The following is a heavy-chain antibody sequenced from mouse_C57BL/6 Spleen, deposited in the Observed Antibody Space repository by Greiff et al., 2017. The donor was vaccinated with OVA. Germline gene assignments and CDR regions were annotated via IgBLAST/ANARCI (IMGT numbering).Heavy chain of an antibody. Sequence: EVHLVESEGGLVQPGSSMKLSCTASGFTFSDYYMAWVRQVPEKGLEWVANINYDGSSTYYLDSLKSRFIISRDNAKNILYLQMSSLKSEDTATYYCARSRGLITTVVAKDAMDYWGQGTSVTVSS. V-gene: IGHV5-16*01. J-gene: IGHJ4*01. D-gene: IGHD1-1*01. CDR1: GFTFSDYY. CDR3: ARSRGLITTVVAKDAMDY. CDR2: INYDGSST.